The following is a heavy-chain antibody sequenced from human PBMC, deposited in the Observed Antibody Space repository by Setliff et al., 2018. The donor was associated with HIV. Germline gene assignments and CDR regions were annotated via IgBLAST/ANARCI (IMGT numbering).Heavy chain of an antibody. CDR1: GGTFSTYT. D-gene: IGHD1-1*01. CDR3: ARNPQPTGTPDYYYYYYMDV. CDR2: IIPIFGTA. Sequence: SSVKVSCKTSGGTFSTYTIAWVRQAPGQGLEWMGRIIPIFGTANYAQKFQGRVTITADKSTSTAYMELSSLRSEDTAVYYCARNPQPTGTPDYYYYYYMDVWGKGTTVTVSS. V-gene: IGHV1-69*08. J-gene: IGHJ6*03.